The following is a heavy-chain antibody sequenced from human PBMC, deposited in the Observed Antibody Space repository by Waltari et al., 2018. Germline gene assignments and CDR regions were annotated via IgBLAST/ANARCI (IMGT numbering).Heavy chain of an antibody. Sequence: EVQLVESGGGLIQPGGSLRLSCAASGFTVSSNYMNWVRQAPGKGLEWVSFIYSDGSTYYADSVKGRFTISRDNSKNTLYLQMNSLRAEDTAVYYCAREMATSIHNYGMDVWGQGP. J-gene: IGHJ6*02. CDR2: IYSDGST. V-gene: IGHV3-53*01. D-gene: IGHD5-12*01. CDR1: GFTVSSNY. CDR3: AREMATSIHNYGMDV.